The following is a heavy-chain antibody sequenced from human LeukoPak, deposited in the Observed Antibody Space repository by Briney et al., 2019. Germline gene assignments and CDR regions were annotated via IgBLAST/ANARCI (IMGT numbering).Heavy chain of an antibody. CDR3: ARDDYIFDAFDI. CDR1: GYTFTNYG. J-gene: IGHJ3*02. D-gene: IGHD3-9*01. V-gene: IGHV1-18*01. CDR2: ISAYNGVT. Sequence: ASVKVSCKASGYTFTNYGINWVRQAPGQGLEWMGWISAYNGVTKSAQKLQGRVTMTTDTSTSTAYMELRNLRSDDTAVYYCARDDYIFDAFDIWGQGTMVSVSS.